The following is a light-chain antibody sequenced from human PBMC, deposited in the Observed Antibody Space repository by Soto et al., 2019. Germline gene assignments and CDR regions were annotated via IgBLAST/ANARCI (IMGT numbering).Light chain of an antibody. J-gene: IGKJ1*01. CDR2: KAF. CDR1: QSISSW. Sequence: DIQMTQSPSTLSASVGDRVNITCRASQSISSWLAWYQQKPGKAPKLLIYKAFSLESGVPSRFSGSGSGTEFTLTISSLQPDDFATYYCQQYNTYWTFGQGTKV. V-gene: IGKV1-5*03. CDR3: QQYNTYWT.